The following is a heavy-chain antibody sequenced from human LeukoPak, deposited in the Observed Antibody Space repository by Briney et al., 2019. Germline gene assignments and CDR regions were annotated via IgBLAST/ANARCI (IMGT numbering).Heavy chain of an antibody. J-gene: IGHJ4*02. Sequence: GGSLRLSCADSGFSFNTYSMNWVRQAPGKGLEWVSSISTSSDGIFYADSLRGRFTVSRDNAKNLLYLHLNSLRVEDTAVYFRVRDNFGDYLPFFWGQGTLVTVSS. V-gene: IGHV3-21*01. D-gene: IGHD4-17*01. CDR1: GFSFNTYS. CDR2: ISTSSDGI. CDR3: VRDNFGDYLPFF.